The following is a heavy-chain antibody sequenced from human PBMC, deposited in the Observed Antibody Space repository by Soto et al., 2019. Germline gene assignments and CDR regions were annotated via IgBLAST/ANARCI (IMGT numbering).Heavy chain of an antibody. J-gene: IGHJ4*02. D-gene: IGHD6-19*01. Sequence: EGSLRLSCAPSRFTFISYGMHWVRQAPGKGLEWVAVIWYDGSNKYYADSVKGRFTISRDNSKNTLYLQMNSLRAEDTAVYYCARDRDSSGWYVFDYWGQGTLVTVCS. CDR2: IWYDGSNK. CDR3: ARDRDSSGWYVFDY. CDR1: RFTFISYG. V-gene: IGHV3-33*01.